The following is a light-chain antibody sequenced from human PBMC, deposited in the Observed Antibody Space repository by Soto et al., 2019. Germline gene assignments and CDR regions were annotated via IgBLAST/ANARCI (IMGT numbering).Light chain of an antibody. CDR3: QQYGNSPPT. Sequence: IVLTQSPGTLSLSPGERATLSCRASQTFGGTLLAWYQRKPGQPPRLLIYDTSSRVSGIPDRFSGSGSGTDFPLSISRLEPEDFAVYYCQQYGNSPPTFGQGTKVEI. CDR2: DTS. J-gene: IGKJ1*01. CDR1: QTFGGTL. V-gene: IGKV3-20*01.